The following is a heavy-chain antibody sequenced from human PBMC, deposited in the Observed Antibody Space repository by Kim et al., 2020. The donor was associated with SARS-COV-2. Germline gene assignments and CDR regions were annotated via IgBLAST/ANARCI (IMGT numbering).Heavy chain of an antibody. Sequence: ASVKVSCKASGYTFTSYAMNWVRQAPGQGLEWMGWINTNTGNPTYAQGFTGRFVFSLDTSVSTAYLQISSLKAEDTAVYYCARDRSGWLFYYYYGMDVWGQGTTVTVS. J-gene: IGHJ6*02. CDR2: INTNTGNP. D-gene: IGHD6-13*01. CDR1: GYTFTSYA. V-gene: IGHV7-4-1*02. CDR3: ARDRSGWLFYYYYGMDV.